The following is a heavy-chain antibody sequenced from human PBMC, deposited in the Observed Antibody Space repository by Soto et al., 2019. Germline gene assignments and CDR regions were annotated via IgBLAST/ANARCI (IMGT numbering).Heavy chain of an antibody. CDR2: ISSSSSYI. D-gene: IGHD1-1*01. J-gene: IGHJ5*02. Sequence: GPRRLYCGASGFTFSSYNMNWVRQGPGKGLEWRSSISSSSSYIYYADSVKGRFTISSDNAKNSLYLQMNSLRAEDTAVYYCARALVPGGPTTWWFDPGGQGTLVTVSS. CDR3: ARALVPGGPTTWWFDP. V-gene: IGHV3-21*01. CDR1: GFTFSSYN.